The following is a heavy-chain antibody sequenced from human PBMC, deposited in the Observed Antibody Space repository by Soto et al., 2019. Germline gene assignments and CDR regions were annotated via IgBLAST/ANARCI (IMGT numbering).Heavy chain of an antibody. Sequence: QVQLVQSGAEVKKPGSSVKVSCKASGGTFSGYAISWVRQAPGQGLEWMGGIIPIFGTANYAQKFQGRVTITANESTSTAYMELSSLRSEDTAVYYCARVSWGSGTTSDYWGQGTLVTVSS. J-gene: IGHJ4*02. V-gene: IGHV1-69*12. CDR3: ARVSWGSGTTSDY. D-gene: IGHD1-7*01. CDR2: IIPIFGTA. CDR1: GGTFSGYA.